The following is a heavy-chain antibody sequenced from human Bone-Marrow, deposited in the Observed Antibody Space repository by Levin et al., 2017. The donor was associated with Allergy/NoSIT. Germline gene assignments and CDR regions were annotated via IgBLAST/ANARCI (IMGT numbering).Heavy chain of an antibody. D-gene: IGHD5-18*01. J-gene: IGHJ3*02. V-gene: IGHV3-49*03. CDR3: ARGSVKYSYGDAFDI. CDR1: GFTVGDYT. CDR2: IRSQGYGGTT. Sequence: SCTASGFTVGDYTLSWFRQAPGKGLEWISFIRSQGYGGTTEYAASVKGRFTISRDDSKSIAYLQMDSLTTEDTSVYYCARGSVKYSYGDAFDIWGQGTLVNVSS.